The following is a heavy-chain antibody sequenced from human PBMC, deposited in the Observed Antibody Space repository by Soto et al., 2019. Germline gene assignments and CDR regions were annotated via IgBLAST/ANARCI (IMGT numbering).Heavy chain of an antibody. Sequence: PSETLSLTCAVYGGSFSGYYWSWIRQRPGKGLEWIGEINHSGSTNYNPSLKSRVTISVDTSKNQFSLKLSSVTAADTAVYYCARGRGDGLLSLDYYYYGMDVWGQGTTVTVSS. CDR1: GGSFSGYY. CDR2: INHSGST. CDR3: ARGRGDGLLSLDYYYYGMDV. V-gene: IGHV4-34*01. D-gene: IGHD3-9*01. J-gene: IGHJ6*02.